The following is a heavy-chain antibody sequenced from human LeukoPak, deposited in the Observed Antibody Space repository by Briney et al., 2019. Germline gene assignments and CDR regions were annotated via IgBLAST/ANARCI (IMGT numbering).Heavy chain of an antibody. J-gene: IGHJ4*02. CDR2: IKPNSGGT. CDR1: GYTFTGYY. V-gene: IGHV1-2*02. Sequence: ASEKGSCKASGYTFTGYYMHWVRQTPGHRLGGMGWIKPNSGGTNYAQKVEGRVTMTRERSMSTAYMELSRLRSDDTAVYYCARDSSSWLDYWGQGTLVTVSS. CDR3: ARDSSSWLDY. D-gene: IGHD6-13*01.